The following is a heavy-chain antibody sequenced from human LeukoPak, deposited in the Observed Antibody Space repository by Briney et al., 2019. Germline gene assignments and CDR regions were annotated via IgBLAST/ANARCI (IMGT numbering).Heavy chain of an antibody. D-gene: IGHD3-22*01. CDR3: ARESYYDSSGYSHDACDI. J-gene: IGHJ3*02. CDR1: GGSISSYY. V-gene: IGHV4-4*07. Sequence: SETLSLTCTVSGGSISSYYWSGIRQPAGKGLEWIGRIYTSGSTNYNPSLKSRVTISVDTSKNQFSLKLNSVTAADTAVYYCARESYYDSSGYSHDACDIWGQGTMVTVSS. CDR2: IYTSGST.